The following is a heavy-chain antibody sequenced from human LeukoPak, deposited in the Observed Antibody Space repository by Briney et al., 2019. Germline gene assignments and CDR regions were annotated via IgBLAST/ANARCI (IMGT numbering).Heavy chain of an antibody. CDR2: INPSGGST. D-gene: IGHD6-19*01. V-gene: IGHV1-46*01. CDR1: GYTFTSYY. Sequence: ASVKVSCKASGYTFTSYYMHWVRQAPGQGLEWMGIINPSGGSTSYAQKFQGRVTMTRDMSTSTVYMELSSLRSEDTAVYYCARDCPYIAVAGIRSDAFDIWGQGTMVTVSS. J-gene: IGHJ3*02. CDR3: ARDCPYIAVAGIRSDAFDI.